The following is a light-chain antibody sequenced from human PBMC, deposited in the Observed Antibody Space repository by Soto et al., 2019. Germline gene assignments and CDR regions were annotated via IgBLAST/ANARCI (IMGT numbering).Light chain of an antibody. Sequence: DIQMTQSPSSLSASVGDRVTITCRASQSISSYLNWYQQKPGKAPKLLIYAAFILQSGVPSRFGVSGAGTDFTLTVSSLQPEDVATYFCQHSYNMTFTFGPGTKVDI. V-gene: IGKV1-39*01. CDR1: QSISSY. CDR3: QHSYNMTFT. CDR2: AAF. J-gene: IGKJ3*01.